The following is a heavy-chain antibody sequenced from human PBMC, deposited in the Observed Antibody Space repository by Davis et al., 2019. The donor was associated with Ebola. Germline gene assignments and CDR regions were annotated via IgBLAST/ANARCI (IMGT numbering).Heavy chain of an antibody. V-gene: IGHV3-30*03. D-gene: IGHD6-13*01. J-gene: IGHJ6*02. CDR1: GFTFSSYS. CDR2: ISYDGSNK. CDR3: ARDRYSSSWYKLGEYYYYYYGMDV. Sequence: GESLKISCAASGFTFSSYSMNWVRQAPGKGLEWVAVISYDGSNKYYADSVKGRFTISRDNSKNTLYLQMNSLRAEDTAVYYCARDRYSSSWYKLGEYYYYYYGMDVWGQGTTVTVSS.